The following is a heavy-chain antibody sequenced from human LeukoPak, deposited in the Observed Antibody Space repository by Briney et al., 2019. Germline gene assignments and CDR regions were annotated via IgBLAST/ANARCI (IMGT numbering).Heavy chain of an antibody. Sequence: PSETLSLTCTLSGDSISSSSFYWGWLRRPPGKGLECIGTTYYSGITYHSSSLKSRVTISVDTSKNQFSLKLSSVTAADTAVYFCARSGPAAGRPDAFDIWGQGTKVTVSS. V-gene: IGHV4-39*07. CDR1: GDSISSSSFY. CDR3: ARSGPAAGRPDAFDI. J-gene: IGHJ3*02. CDR2: TYYSGIT. D-gene: IGHD2-2*01.